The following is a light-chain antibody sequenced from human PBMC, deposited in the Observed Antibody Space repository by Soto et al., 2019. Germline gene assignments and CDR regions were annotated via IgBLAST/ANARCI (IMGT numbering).Light chain of an antibody. CDR3: SSYTTSSTYV. CDR2: NVN. V-gene: IGLV2-14*03. Sequence: QSVLTQPASVSGSHRQSITISCTGTSSDVGGYNSVSWYQHHPGKAPKLMIYNVNNRPSGVSNRFSGSKSGNTASLTISGPQAEDEADYYCSSYTTSSTYVFGTGTKVTVL. CDR1: SSDVGGYNS. J-gene: IGLJ1*01.